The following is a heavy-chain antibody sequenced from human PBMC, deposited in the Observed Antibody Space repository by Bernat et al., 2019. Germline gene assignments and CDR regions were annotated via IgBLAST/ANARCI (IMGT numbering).Heavy chain of an antibody. CDR3: ARDSFQLVYTPYYFDY. CDR1: GFTFSSYA. J-gene: IGHJ4*02. D-gene: IGHD6-13*01. V-gene: IGHV3-30-3*01. CDR2: ILYDGSNK. Sequence: QVQLVESGGGVVQPGRSLRLSCAASGFTFSSYAMHWVRQAPGKGLEWVAVILYDGSNKYYADSVKGRFTISRDNSKNTLYLQMNSLRAEDTAVYYCARDSFQLVYTPYYFDYWGQGTLVTVSS.